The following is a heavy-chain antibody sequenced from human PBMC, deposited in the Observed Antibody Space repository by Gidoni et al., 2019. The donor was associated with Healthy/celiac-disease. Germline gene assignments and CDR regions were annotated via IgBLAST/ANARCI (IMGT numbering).Heavy chain of an antibody. J-gene: IGHJ3*02. CDR2: IYYSGRN. Sequence: QVQLQESSPGLVKPSQTLSLTYTVSGGCISSGRYYWRWIRQHPGKGLEWFWYIYYSGRNDYNPSLKSRVNISVDTSKNQFSLKLSAVTAADTAVYYCARVDSPLGSSSFNAFDIWGQGTMVTVSS. V-gene: IGHV4-31*03. D-gene: IGHD6-6*01. CDR1: GGCISSGRYY. CDR3: ARVDSPLGSSSFNAFDI.